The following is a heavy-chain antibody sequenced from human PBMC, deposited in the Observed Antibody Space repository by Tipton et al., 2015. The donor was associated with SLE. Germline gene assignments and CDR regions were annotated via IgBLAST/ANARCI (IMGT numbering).Heavy chain of an antibody. V-gene: IGHV4-34*01. CDR1: GGSFSGYY. D-gene: IGHD2-2*01. J-gene: IGHJ4*02. CDR2: INHSGST. Sequence: TLSLTCAVYGGSFSGYYWSWIRQPPGKGLEWIGEINHSGSTNYNPSLKSRVTISVDTSKNQFSLKLSSVTAADTAVYYCARGAPAPGDYWGQGTLVTVSS. CDR3: ARGAPAPGDY.